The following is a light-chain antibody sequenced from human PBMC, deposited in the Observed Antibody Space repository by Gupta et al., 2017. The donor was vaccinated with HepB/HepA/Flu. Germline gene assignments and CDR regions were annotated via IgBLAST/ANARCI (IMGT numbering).Light chain of an antibody. J-gene: IGKJ4*01. Sequence: EIVVTQSPGTMSWSPGESATLSCRASQSFDNNYLAWYQQKPGQVPKLLIYGVFNRATGIPDRFSGSGSGTDFTLSISRLEPEDFGVFYCQQYDGSRLTFGGGTKVEIK. CDR2: GVF. V-gene: IGKV3-20*01. CDR3: QQYDGSRLT. CDR1: QSFDNNY.